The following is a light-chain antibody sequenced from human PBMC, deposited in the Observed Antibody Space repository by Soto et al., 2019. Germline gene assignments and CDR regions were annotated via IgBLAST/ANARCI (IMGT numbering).Light chain of an antibody. CDR2: DVN. Sequence: QSVLTQPASVSGSPGQSITISCTGTSSDIGAYNFVSWYQQHPGKAPKLMLYDVNIRPSGVSNRFSGSKSGNTASLTISRLQAXXEAEXXCTSWTTSTTMIFGGGTKATVL. CDR1: SSDIGAYNF. CDR3: TSWTTSTTMI. V-gene: IGLV2-14*03. J-gene: IGLJ2*01.